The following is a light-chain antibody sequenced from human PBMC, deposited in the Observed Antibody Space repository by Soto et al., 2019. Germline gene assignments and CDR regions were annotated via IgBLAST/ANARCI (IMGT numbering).Light chain of an antibody. Sequence: DIQMTQFPSSLAASVGDRITITCRANQEINSYVNWYVQKPGKAPDLLVYAASSLQSGVPSRFSGSGSGTDFILTISSLQPEDSATYYCQQSFITPFNFGGGTKV. CDR3: QQSFITPFN. J-gene: IGKJ4*01. V-gene: IGKV1-39*01. CDR2: AAS. CDR1: QEINSY.